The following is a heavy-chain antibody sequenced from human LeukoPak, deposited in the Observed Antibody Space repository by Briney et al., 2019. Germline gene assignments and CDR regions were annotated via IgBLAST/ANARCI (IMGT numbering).Heavy chain of an antibody. D-gene: IGHD2-2*01. CDR3: AAAFYCSSTSCYPLDY. J-gene: IGHJ4*02. V-gene: IGHV1-58*01. Sequence: SVKVSCKASGFTFTSSAVQWVRQARGQRLEWIGWIVVGSDNTNYAQKFQERVTITRDMSTSTAYMELSSLRSEDTAVYYCAAAFYCSSTSCYPLDYWSQGTLVTVSS. CDR1: GFTFTSSA. CDR2: IVVGSDNT.